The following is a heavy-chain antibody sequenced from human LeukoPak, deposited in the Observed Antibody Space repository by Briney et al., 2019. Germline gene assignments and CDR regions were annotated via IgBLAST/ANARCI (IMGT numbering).Heavy chain of an antibody. Sequence: GGSLRLSCAASGFTFSSYAMSWVRRAPGRGLGWVSTLSGSGGNTYYADSVKGRVTISRDNSKNTLYLQMNSLRAEDTAVYHCAKGSYYYDSADYFDYWGQGTLVTVSS. J-gene: IGHJ4*02. D-gene: IGHD3-22*01. V-gene: IGHV3-23*01. CDR2: LSGSGGNT. CDR3: AKGSYYYDSADYFDY. CDR1: GFTFSSYA.